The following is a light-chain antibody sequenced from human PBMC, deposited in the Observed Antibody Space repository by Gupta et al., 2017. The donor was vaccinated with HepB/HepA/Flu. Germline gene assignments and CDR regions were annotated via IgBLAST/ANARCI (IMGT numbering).Light chain of an antibody. CDR1: ESVSIN. V-gene: IGKV3-11*01. CDR3: QQRKRWPLT. J-gene: IGKJ4*01. CDR2: DAS. Sequence: ETVMTQSPATLSLSPGERATLSCRASESVSINVVWYQQKPGQAPRLLIYDASNRATGIPTRFSGSGSETDFTLTISSREPEDFAVYYCQQRKRWPLTFGGGTQVEI.